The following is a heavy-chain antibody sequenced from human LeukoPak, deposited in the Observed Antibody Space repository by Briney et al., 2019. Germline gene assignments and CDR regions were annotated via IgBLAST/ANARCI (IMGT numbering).Heavy chain of an antibody. V-gene: IGHV1-2*02. CDR1: GYTFTSYY. D-gene: IGHD3-3*01. Sequence: ASVKVSCKASGYTFTSYYMHWVRQAPGQGLEWMGWINPNSGGTNYAQKFQGRVTMTRDTSISTAYMELSRLRSDDTAVYYCARPQILKDFWSGYYTGFDYWGQGTLVTVSS. CDR2: INPNSGGT. CDR3: ARPQILKDFWSGYYTGFDY. J-gene: IGHJ4*02.